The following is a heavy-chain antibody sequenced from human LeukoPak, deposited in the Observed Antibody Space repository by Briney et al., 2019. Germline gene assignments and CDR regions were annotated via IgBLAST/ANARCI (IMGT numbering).Heavy chain of an antibody. D-gene: IGHD1-26*01. CDR1: GFTFSSYG. J-gene: IGHJ4*02. CDR2: ISGSGGST. Sequence: GGTLRLSCAASGFTFSSYGMSWVRQAPGKGLEWVSAISGSGGSTYYADSVKGRFTISRDNSKNTLYLQMNSLRAEDTAVYYCAKATPIVGATAYYFDYWGQGTLVTVSS. CDR3: AKATPIVGATAYYFDY. V-gene: IGHV3-23*01.